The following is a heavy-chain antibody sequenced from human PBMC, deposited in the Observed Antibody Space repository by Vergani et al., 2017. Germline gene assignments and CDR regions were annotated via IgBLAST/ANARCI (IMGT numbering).Heavy chain of an antibody. V-gene: IGHV3-21*05. CDR1: GFTFSSYS. J-gene: IGHJ4*02. CDR2: ISSSGSTI. Sequence: EVQLVESGGGLVKPGGSLRLSCAASGFTFSSYSMNWVRQAPGKGLEWVSYISSSGSTIYYADSVKGRFTISRDNAKNSLYLQMNSLRAEDTAVYYCARDAGMTIFGVVPNFDYWGQGTLVTVSS. D-gene: IGHD3-3*01. CDR3: ARDAGMTIFGVVPNFDY.